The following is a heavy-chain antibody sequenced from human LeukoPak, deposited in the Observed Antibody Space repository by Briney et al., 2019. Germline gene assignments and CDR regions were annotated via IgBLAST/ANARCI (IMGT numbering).Heavy chain of an antibody. CDR1: GYSFTSFW. Sequence: GESLRISCKGSGYSFTSFWIGWVRQMPGKGLEWMGIIFPADSDTKYSPSFQGQVTISADKPINTAYLQWSSLKASDTAMYYCARQTLRGVSYFAFWGQGTLVTVSS. CDR3: ARQTLRGVSYFAF. D-gene: IGHD3-10*01. V-gene: IGHV5-51*01. J-gene: IGHJ4*02. CDR2: IFPADSDT.